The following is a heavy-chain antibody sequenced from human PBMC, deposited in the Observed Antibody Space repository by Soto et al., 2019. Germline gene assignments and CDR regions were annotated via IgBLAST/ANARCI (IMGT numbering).Heavy chain of an antibody. Sequence: QVQLQQWGAGLLKPSETLSLTCAVYGGSFSGYYWSWIRQPPGQGLEWIGEINHSGSTNYNPSHKSPVTVSVDTSKNQLSLKLSSVNDADTAVYYCARNLGIAVAGTSGYYYGMDVCGQGTTVTVSS. CDR1: GGSFSGYY. CDR2: INHSGST. CDR3: ARNLGIAVAGTSGYYYGMDV. D-gene: IGHD6-19*01. V-gene: IGHV4-34*01. J-gene: IGHJ6*02.